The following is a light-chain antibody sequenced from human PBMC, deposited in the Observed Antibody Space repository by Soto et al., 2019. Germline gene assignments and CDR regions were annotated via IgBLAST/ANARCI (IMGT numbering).Light chain of an antibody. J-gene: IGKJ2*01. Sequence: DIQMTPSPSSPSASVGDRVTITCRASQSISSYLNWYQQKPGKAPKLLIYAASSLQSGVPSRFSGSGSGTDFTLTISSLQPEDFATYYCQQSYSTPYTFGQGTQL. CDR3: QQSYSTPYT. CDR2: AAS. V-gene: IGKV1-39*01. CDR1: QSISSY.